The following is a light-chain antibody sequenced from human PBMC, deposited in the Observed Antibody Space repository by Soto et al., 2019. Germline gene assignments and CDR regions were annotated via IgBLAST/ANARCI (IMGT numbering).Light chain of an antibody. J-gene: IGLJ2*01. Sequence: QSVLTQPPSASGTPGQRVTISCSGSSSNIGTGYVFWYQQLPGTAPKLLIYNNSQRPSGVPDRFSGSKSGTSASLAISGLRSEDEADYHCAAWDDTLSSPIFGGGTKLTVL. CDR1: SSNIGTGY. CDR3: AAWDDTLSSPI. CDR2: NNS. V-gene: IGLV1-47*02.